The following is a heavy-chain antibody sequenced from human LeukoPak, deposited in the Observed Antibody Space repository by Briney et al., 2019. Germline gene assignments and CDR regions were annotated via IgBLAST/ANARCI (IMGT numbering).Heavy chain of an antibody. J-gene: IGHJ4*02. V-gene: IGHV3-30*04. D-gene: IGHD3-22*01. Sequence: GGSLRLSCAASGFTFSSYAMHWVRQAPGKGLEWVAVISYDGSNKYYADSVKGRFTFSKDNSKNTLYLQMNSLRAEDTAVYYCARDFYDSLDYWGQGTLVTVSS. CDR2: ISYDGSNK. CDR1: GFTFSSYA. CDR3: ARDFYDSLDY.